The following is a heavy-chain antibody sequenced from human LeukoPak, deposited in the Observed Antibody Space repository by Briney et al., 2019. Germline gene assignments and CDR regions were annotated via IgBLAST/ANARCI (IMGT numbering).Heavy chain of an antibody. D-gene: IGHD6-13*01. CDR1: GYTFTGYY. J-gene: IGHJ6*03. CDR3: ARAPGSSWYYNYYYYMDV. V-gene: IGHV1-18*04. Sequence: ASVKVSCKASGYTFTGYYMHWVRQAPGQGLEWMGWISAYNGNTNYAQKLQGRVTMTTDTSTSTAYMELRSLRSDDTAVYYCARAPGSSWYYNYYYYMDVWGKGTTVTVSS. CDR2: ISAYNGNT.